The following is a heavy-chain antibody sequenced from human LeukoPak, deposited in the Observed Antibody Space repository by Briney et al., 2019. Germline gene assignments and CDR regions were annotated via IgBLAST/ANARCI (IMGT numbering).Heavy chain of an antibody. J-gene: IGHJ4*02. CDR2: ISGSGGST. V-gene: IGHV3-23*01. CDR3: ARGPVYGSGSYYPESALDY. Sequence: LAGGSLRLSCAAAGITFSSYAMSWVRQAPGKGLEWVSGISGSGGSTYYADSVKGRFTISRDNSKNTLYLQMNSLRAEDTAVYYCARGPVYGSGSYYPESALDYWGQGTLVTVSS. D-gene: IGHD3-10*01. CDR1: GITFSSYA.